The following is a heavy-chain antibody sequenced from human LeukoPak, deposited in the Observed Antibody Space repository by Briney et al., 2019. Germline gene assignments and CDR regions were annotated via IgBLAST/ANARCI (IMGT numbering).Heavy chain of an antibody. CDR1: GFTFTSYG. D-gene: IGHD3-10*01. CDR2: ITYDGYYK. Sequence: PGTSLRLSCAASGFTFTSYGMHWVRQAPGKGLEWVALITYDGYYKYYSDSVKCRFTISSDTSKNTLYLQMNSLRAEDTAVYYCARDLSPVVRASPMGYWGQGTLVTVSS. V-gene: IGHV3-30*03. J-gene: IGHJ4*02. CDR3: ARDLSPVVRASPMGY.